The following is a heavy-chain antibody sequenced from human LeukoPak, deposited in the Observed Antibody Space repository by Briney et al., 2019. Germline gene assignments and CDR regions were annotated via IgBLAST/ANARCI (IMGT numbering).Heavy chain of an antibody. CDR1: GFTFSSYA. CDR2: ISYDGSNK. Sequence: PGRSLRLSCAASGFTFSSYAMHWVRQAPGKGLEWVAVISYDGSNKYYADSVKGRFTISRDNSKHTLHLQMNSLRAEDTAVYGCARDLHGYWGQGTLVTVSS. J-gene: IGHJ4*02. V-gene: IGHV3-30*04. CDR3: ARDLHGY.